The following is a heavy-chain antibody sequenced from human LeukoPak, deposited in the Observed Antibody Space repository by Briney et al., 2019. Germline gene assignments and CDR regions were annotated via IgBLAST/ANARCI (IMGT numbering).Heavy chain of an antibody. Sequence: ASVKVSCKASGGTFSSYAISWVRQAPGQGLEWMGGIIPIFGTANYAQKFQGRVTITADESTSTAYMELSSLRSEDTAVYYCARDLNPVYSVVVIAVNAFDIWGQGTMVTVSP. CDR1: GGTFSSYA. CDR2: IIPIFGTA. CDR3: ARDLNPVYSVVVIAVNAFDI. J-gene: IGHJ3*02. V-gene: IGHV1-69*13. D-gene: IGHD2-21*01.